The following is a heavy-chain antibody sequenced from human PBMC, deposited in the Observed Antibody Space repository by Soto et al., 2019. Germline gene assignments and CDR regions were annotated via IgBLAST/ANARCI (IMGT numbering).Heavy chain of an antibody. CDR2: IIPIFGTA. Sequence: QVQLVQSGAEVKKPGSSVKVSCKASGGTFSSYAISWVRQAPGQWLEWMGGIIPIFGTANYAQKFQGRVTITADESTSTAYMELSSLRSEDTAVYYCARFVKGVAARPGWFDPWGQGTLVTVSS. CDR3: ARFVKGVAARPGWFDP. D-gene: IGHD6-6*01. J-gene: IGHJ5*02. V-gene: IGHV1-69*12. CDR1: GGTFSSYA.